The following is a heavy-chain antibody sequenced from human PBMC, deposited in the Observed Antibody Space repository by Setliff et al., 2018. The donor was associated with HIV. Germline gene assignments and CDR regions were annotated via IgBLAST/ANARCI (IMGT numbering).Heavy chain of an antibody. V-gene: IGHV4-38-2*01. J-gene: IGHJ4*02. CDR1: GYSISRDHY. CDR2: IYHSGST. D-gene: IGHD6-13*01. CDR3: ARASGSGEEEQQLAPLDY. Sequence: LSLTCAVSGYSISRDHYWAWIRQPPGKGLEYIGNIYHSGSTFYNPSLKSRVTVSVDTSKNQFSLKLSSVTAADTAVYYCARASGSGEEEQQLAPLDYWGQGTLVTVSS.